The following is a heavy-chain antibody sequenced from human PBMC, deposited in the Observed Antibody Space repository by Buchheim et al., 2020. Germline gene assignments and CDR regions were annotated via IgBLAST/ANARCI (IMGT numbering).Heavy chain of an antibody. Sequence: QVQLVQSGAEEKKPGASVKVSCKASAYTFTTYAMHWVRQAPGHRLEWMGWINADTGKTEYSQIFQGRVTITRDTSANTAYLELTSLTSEDTAVYYCARGWNYVYLDYWGQGTL. J-gene: IGHJ4*02. D-gene: IGHD1-7*01. CDR2: INADTGKT. CDR1: AYTFTTYA. V-gene: IGHV1-3*05. CDR3: ARGWNYVYLDY.